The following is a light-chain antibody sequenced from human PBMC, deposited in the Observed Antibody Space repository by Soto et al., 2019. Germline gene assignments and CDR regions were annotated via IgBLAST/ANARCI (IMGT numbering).Light chain of an antibody. CDR3: HQRQSWPRT. CDR1: QSVIRY. CDR2: YMS. J-gene: IGKJ1*01. V-gene: IGKV3-11*01. Sequence: EIVLTQSPATLSLSPGERATLSCRASQSVIRYLAWYQQRPGQAPRLLIYYMSKRATGIPARFSGSGSGTDFTLTISSLAPEDFAIYYCHQRQSWPRTFGQGTKVEIK.